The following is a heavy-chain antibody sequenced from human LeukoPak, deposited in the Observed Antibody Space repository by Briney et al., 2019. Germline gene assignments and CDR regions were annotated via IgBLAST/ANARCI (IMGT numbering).Heavy chain of an antibody. D-gene: IGHD2-15*01. CDR3: AGAADCSGGSCYYYYMDV. CDR2: ISSSGSTI. V-gene: IGHV3-48*03. CDR1: GFTFSSYE. Sequence: GGSLRLSCAASGFTFSSYEMNWVRQAPGKGLEWVSSISSSGSTIYYADSVKGRFTISRDNAKNSLYLQMNSLRAEDTAVYYCAGAADCSGGSCYYYYMDVWGKGTTVTVSS. J-gene: IGHJ6*03.